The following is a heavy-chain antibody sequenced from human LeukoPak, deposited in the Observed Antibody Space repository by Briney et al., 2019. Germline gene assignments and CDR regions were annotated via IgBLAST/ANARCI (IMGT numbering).Heavy chain of an antibody. D-gene: IGHD3-9*01. V-gene: IGHV3-43D*03. CDR2: ISWDGGST. J-gene: IGHJ4*02. Sequence: GGSLRLSCAASGFTFDDYAMHWVRQAPGKGLEWVSLISWDGGSTYYADSVKGRFTISRDNSKNSLYLQMNSLRAEDTALFFFPAENGIRYVAYYFDYWGQGTLVTVSS. CDR3: PAENGIRYVAYYFDY. CDR1: GFTFDDYA.